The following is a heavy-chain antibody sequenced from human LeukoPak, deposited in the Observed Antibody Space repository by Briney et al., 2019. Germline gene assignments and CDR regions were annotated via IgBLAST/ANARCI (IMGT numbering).Heavy chain of an antibody. CDR1: GFTVSSNY. V-gene: IGHV3-53*01. CDR2: IYSGGST. CDR3: ASGSGSYRTPYYMDV. Sequence: QPGGSLRLSCAASGFTVSSNYMSWVRQAPGKGLEWVSVIYSGGSTYYADSVRGRFTISRDNSKNTLYLQMNSLRAEDTAVYYCASGSGSYRTPYYMDVWGTGTTVTVSS. D-gene: IGHD3-10*01. J-gene: IGHJ6*03.